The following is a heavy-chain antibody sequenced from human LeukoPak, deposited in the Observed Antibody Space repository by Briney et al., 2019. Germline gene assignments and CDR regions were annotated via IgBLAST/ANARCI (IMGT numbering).Heavy chain of an antibody. CDR2: ISGGGGTT. CDR1: GFTFSSYA. D-gene: IGHD5-18*01. V-gene: IGHV3-23*01. J-gene: IGHJ4*02. Sequence: PGGSLRLSCAASGFTFSSYAMSWVRQAPGKGLEWVSAISGGGGTTVYADSVKGRFTISRDNSKNTLFLQMNSLRAEDTAIYYCAKRYSQGTSDYWGQGTLVTVSS. CDR3: AKRYSQGTSDY.